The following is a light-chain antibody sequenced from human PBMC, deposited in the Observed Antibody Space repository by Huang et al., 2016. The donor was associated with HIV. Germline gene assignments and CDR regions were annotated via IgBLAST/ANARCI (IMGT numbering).Light chain of an antibody. CDR3: QQRSTWPPYT. V-gene: IGKV3-11*01. Sequence: EIVLTQSPATLSLSPGERATLSCRASQSVSSYLAWYQQKPGQAARLLIYDASNRATCIPARFSGSGSGTDFTLTISSLGPEDFAVYYCQQRSTWPPYTCGQGTKLEIK. J-gene: IGKJ2*01. CDR1: QSVSSY. CDR2: DAS.